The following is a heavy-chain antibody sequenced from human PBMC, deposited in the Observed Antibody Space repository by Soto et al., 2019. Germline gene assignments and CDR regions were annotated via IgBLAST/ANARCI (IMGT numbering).Heavy chain of an antibody. J-gene: IGHJ4*02. V-gene: IGHV3-23*01. CDR2: ISGSGGST. CDR1: GCTFSSYA. D-gene: IGHD4-4*01. CDR3: VLLPHDYSNYPRFDY. Sequence: PGGSLRLSCAASGCTFSSYAMSWVRQSPGKGLEWVSAISGSGGSTYYADSVKGRFTISRDNSKNTLYLQMNSLRAEDTAVYYCVLLPHDYSNYPRFDYWGQGTLVTVSS.